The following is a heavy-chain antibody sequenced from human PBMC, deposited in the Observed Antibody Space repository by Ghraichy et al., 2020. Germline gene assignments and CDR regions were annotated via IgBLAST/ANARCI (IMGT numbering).Heavy chain of an antibody. CDR2: IYYSGST. CDR3: ARGGDDFYYYGMDV. CDR1: GGSISSYY. D-gene: IGHD5-12*01. V-gene: IGHV4-59*01. J-gene: IGHJ6*02. Sequence: SETLSLTCTVSGGSISSYYWSWIRQPPGKGLEWIGYIYYSGSTNYNPSLKSRVTISVDTSKNQFSLKLSSVTAADTAVYYCARGGDDFYYYGMDVWGQGTTVTDSS.